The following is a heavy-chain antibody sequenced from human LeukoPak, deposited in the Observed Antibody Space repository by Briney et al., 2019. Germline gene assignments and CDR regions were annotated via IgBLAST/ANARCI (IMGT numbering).Heavy chain of an antibody. CDR2: IYSGGST. J-gene: IGHJ5*02. CDR1: GFTVSSNY. D-gene: IGHD4-23*01. V-gene: IGHV3-53*01. CDR3: ARAYGGNDNWFDP. Sequence: GGSLRLSCAASGFTVSSNYMSWVRQAPGKGLEWVSVIYSGGSTYYADSVKGRFTISRDNSKNTLYLQMNSLRAEDTAVYYCARAYGGNDNWFDPWGRGTLVTVSS.